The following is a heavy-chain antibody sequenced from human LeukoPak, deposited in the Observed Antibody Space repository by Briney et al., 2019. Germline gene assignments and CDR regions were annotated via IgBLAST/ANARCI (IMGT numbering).Heavy chain of an antibody. J-gene: IGHJ4*02. D-gene: IGHD5-18*01. CDR3: AKDGSAYTTMITWVQY. CDR2: ISGSGDST. CDR1: GFTFSNYV. Sequence: QPGGSLRLACAASGFTFSNYVMSWVRHAPGEGLECVSYISGSGDSTYYAHSLKGRFTISRDHSNNTLYLQLISLRAEDMAVDFCAKDGSAYTTMITWVQYWGWGTLITVTA. V-gene: IGHV3-23*01.